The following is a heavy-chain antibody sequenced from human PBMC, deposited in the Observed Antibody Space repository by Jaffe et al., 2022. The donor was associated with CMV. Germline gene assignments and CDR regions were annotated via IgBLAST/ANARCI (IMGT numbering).Heavy chain of an antibody. D-gene: IGHD1-26*01. V-gene: IGHV3-30*18. CDR2: ISYDGSNK. J-gene: IGHJ4*02. CDR1: GFTFSSYG. Sequence: QVQLVESGGGVVQPGRSLRLSCAASGFTFSSYGMHWVRQAPGKGLEWVAVISYDGSNKYYADSVKGRFTISRDNSKNTLYLQMNSLRAEDTAVYYCAKGWWELPFDYWGQGTLVTVSS. CDR3: AKGWWELPFDY.